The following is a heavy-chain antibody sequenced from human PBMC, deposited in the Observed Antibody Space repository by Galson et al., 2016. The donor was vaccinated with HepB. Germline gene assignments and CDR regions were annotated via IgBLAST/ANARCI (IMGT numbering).Heavy chain of an antibody. J-gene: IGHJ6*02. CDR1: GFTFSSYG. Sequence: SLRLSCAASGFTFSSYGMHWVRQAPGKGLEWVAVISYDGSNKYYADSVKGRFTISRDNSKNTLYLQMNSLRAEDTAVYYCAKGYSSGWYDYYYYGMGVWGQGTTVTVSS. CDR2: ISYDGSNK. V-gene: IGHV3-30*18. CDR3: AKGYSSGWYDYYYYGMGV. D-gene: IGHD6-19*01.